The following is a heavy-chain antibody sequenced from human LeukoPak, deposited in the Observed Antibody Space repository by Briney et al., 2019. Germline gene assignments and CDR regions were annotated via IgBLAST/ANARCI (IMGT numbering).Heavy chain of an antibody. J-gene: IGHJ5*02. CDR2: INHSGST. Sequence: PSETLSLTCAVYGGSFSGYYWSWIRQPPGKGLEWIGEINHSGSTNYNPSLKSRVTISVDTSKNQFSLKLSSVTAADTAVYYCARGYGDYGINWFDPWGQGTLVTVSS. V-gene: IGHV4-34*01. CDR1: GGSFSGYY. CDR3: ARGYGDYGINWFDP. D-gene: IGHD4-17*01.